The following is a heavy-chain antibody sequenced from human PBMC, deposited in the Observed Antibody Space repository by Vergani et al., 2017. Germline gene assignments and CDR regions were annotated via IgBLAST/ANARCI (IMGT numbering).Heavy chain of an antibody. Sequence: QVQLVQSGAEVKKPGSSVKVSCKASGGTFSSYAISWVRQAPGQGLEWMGGIITIFGTANYAQKFQGRVTITADESTSTAYMELSSLRSEDTAVYYCARELGYCSSTSCFRPYYYYGMDVWGQGTTVTVSS. CDR1: GGTFSSYA. D-gene: IGHD2-2*01. CDR3: ARELGYCSSTSCFRPYYYYGMDV. V-gene: IGHV1-69*12. J-gene: IGHJ6*02. CDR2: IITIFGTA.